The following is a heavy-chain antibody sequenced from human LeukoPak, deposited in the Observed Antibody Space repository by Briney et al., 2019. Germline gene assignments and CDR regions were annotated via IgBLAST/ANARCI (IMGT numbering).Heavy chain of an antibody. CDR2: INPNSGGT. J-gene: IGHJ5*02. CDR1: GYTFTGYY. CDR3: ARRMPGIAAAGTRSFDP. D-gene: IGHD6-13*01. Sequence: ASVKVSCKASGYTFTGYYMHWVRQAPGQGLEWMGWINPNSGGTNYAQKFQGRVTMTRDTSISTAYMELSRLRSDDTAVYYCARRMPGIAAAGTRSFDPWGQGTLVTVSS. V-gene: IGHV1-2*02.